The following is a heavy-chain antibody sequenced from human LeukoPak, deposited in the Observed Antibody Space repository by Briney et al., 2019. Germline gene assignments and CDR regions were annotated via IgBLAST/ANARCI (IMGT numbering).Heavy chain of an antibody. CDR1: GGSISSYY. CDR2: IYTSGST. D-gene: IGHD2-15*01. J-gene: IGHJ3*02. V-gene: IGHV4-4*07. CDR3: ARDTWPKLGYCSGGSCLDAFDI. Sequence: SETLSLTCTVSGGSISSYYWSWIRQPAGKGLEWIGRIYTSGSTNYNPSLKSRVTMSVDTPKNQFSLKLSSVTAADTAVYYCARDTWPKLGYCSGGSCLDAFDIWGQGTMVTVSS.